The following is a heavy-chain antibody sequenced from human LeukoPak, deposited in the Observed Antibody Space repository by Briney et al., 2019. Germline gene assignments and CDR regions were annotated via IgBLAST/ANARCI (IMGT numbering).Heavy chain of an antibody. D-gene: IGHD4-23*01. CDR2: IYYSGST. CDR3: ARAYGGNDDAFDI. Sequence: SETLSLTCTVSGDSISNYYWSWIRQPPGKGLEWIGYIYYSGSTNYNPSLKSRVTISVDTSKNQFSLKLSSVTAADTAVYYCARAYGGNDDAFDIWGQGTMVTVSS. V-gene: IGHV4-59*01. CDR1: GDSISNYY. J-gene: IGHJ3*02.